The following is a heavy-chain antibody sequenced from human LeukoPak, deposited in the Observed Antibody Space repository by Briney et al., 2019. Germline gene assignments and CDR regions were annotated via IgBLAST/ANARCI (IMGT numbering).Heavy chain of an antibody. D-gene: IGHD2-15*01. CDR3: AKDGGCSGGSCYSLRSYYYYYMDV. J-gene: IGHJ6*03. Sequence: GGSLRLSCAASGFTFSSYAMSWVRQAPGKGLEWVAFIRSDGSHEYYADSVKGRFTISRVNSKNSLHLQMNSLRLEDTAVYYCAKDGGCSGGSCYSLRSYYYYYMDVWGKGTTVTISS. CDR2: IRSDGSHE. CDR1: GFTFSSYA. V-gene: IGHV3-30*02.